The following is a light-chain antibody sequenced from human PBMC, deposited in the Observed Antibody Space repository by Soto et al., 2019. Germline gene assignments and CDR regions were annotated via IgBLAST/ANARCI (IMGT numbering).Light chain of an antibody. V-gene: IGKV1-9*01. J-gene: IGKJ4*01. CDR2: AAS. CDR3: QQLNSYPLLT. Sequence: DIQLTQSPSFLSASVGDRVTITCRASQGISSYLAWYQQKPGKAPKLLIYAASTLQSGVPSRFSGSGSGTEFTLTISSLQPEDFATYHCQQLNSYPLLTFGGGTNVEIK. CDR1: QGISSY.